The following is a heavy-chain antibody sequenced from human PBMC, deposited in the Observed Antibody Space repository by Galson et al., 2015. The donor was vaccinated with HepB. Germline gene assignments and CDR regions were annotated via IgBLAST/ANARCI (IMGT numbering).Heavy chain of an antibody. CDR2: IIYSGNT. D-gene: IGHD5-18*01. J-gene: IGHJ4*02. CDR3: ARERISYGSIGLDY. Sequence: LSLTCSVSGDSINNGAFSRSWIRQDPGKALEWIWHIIYSGNTYYNPSLESRVKMSIDTSKNQFYLKLTSVTAADAAVYYCARERISYGSIGLDYWGQGILVTVSS. V-gene: IGHV4-31*03. CDR1: GDSINNGAFS.